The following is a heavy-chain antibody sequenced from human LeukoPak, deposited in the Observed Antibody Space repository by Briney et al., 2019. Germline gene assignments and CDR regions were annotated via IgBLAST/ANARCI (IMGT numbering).Heavy chain of an antibody. Sequence: GGSLRLSCAASGFTFSSYEMNWVRQAPGKGLEWVSYIVGGGYTIYYADSVKGRFTVSRDNAEKSLYLQMNSLRAEDTAVYYCASPISGSYYAYWGQGTLVTVSS. V-gene: IGHV3-48*03. CDR3: ASPISGSYYAY. J-gene: IGHJ4*02. D-gene: IGHD1-26*01. CDR2: IVGGGYTI. CDR1: GFTFSSYE.